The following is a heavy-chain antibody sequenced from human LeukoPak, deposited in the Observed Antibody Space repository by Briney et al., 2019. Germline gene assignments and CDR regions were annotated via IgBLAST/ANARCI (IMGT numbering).Heavy chain of an antibody. CDR1: GGSISSGGYY. Sequence: SETLSLTCTVSGGSISSGGYYWSWIRQHSGKGLEWIGYIYYSGSTYYNPSLKSRVTISVDTSKNQFSLKLSSVTAADTAVYYCANGRRDIVVVPPKYGMDVWGQGTTVTVSS. J-gene: IGHJ6*02. V-gene: IGHV4-31*03. CDR3: ANGRRDIVVVPPKYGMDV. CDR2: IYYSGST. D-gene: IGHD2-2*01.